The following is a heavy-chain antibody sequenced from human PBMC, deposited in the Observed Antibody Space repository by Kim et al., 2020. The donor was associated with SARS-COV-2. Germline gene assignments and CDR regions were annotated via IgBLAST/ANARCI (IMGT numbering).Heavy chain of an antibody. V-gene: IGHV3-30*18. D-gene: IGHD6-19*01. CDR1: GFTFSSYG. Sequence: GGSLRLSCADSGFTFSSYGMHWVRQAPGKGLEWVAGISYDGSNKYYADAATGRFTITRDNSKNTLSLQLNRLRAEDKDVYYCAKEVAVAGWTDYWDEGTL. J-gene: IGHJ4*02. CDR2: ISYDGSNK. CDR3: AKEVAVAGWTDY.